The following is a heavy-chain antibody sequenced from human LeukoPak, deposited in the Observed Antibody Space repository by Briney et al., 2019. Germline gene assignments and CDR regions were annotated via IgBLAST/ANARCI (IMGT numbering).Heavy chain of an antibody. D-gene: IGHD3-3*01. V-gene: IGHV4-31*03. CDR2: IYNSGTT. J-gene: IGHJ4*02. CDR3: ARGHSLEWTRIDY. Sequence: SQTLSLTCTVSGGSISTGAYYWSWIRQHPGKGLDWVGYIYNSGTTYYNPSLKSRVTISVDTSKNQFSLQLTSVTAADTAVYYCARGHSLEWTRIDYWGQGTLVTVSS. CDR1: GGSISTGAYY.